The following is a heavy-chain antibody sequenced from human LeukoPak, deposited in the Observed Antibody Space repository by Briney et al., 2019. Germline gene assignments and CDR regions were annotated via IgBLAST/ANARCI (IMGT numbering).Heavy chain of an antibody. CDR2: ISAYNGST. Sequence: ASVKVSCKASGYTFTSYGISWVRQAPGQGLEWMGWISAYNGSTNYAQKLQGRVTMTTDTSTSTAYMELRSLRSDDTAVYYCARAIRYDFWSGYYFDYWGQGTLVTVSS. D-gene: IGHD3-3*01. CDR1: GYTFTSYG. CDR3: ARAIRYDFWSGYYFDY. V-gene: IGHV1-18*01. J-gene: IGHJ4*02.